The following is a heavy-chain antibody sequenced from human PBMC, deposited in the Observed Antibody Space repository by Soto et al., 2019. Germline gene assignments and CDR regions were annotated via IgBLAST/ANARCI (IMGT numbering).Heavy chain of an antibody. J-gene: IGHJ6*02. Sequence: SQTLSLTCAISGDSVSSNSAAWNWIRQSPSRGLEWLGRTYYRSKWYNDYAVSVKSRITINPDTSKNQFSLQLNSVTPEDTAVYYCARAGGSSSSYYYYCYGMDVWGQGTTVTVSS. D-gene: IGHD6-6*01. CDR2: TYYRSKWYN. V-gene: IGHV6-1*01. CDR3: ARAGGSSSSYYYYCYGMDV. CDR1: GDSVSSNSAA.